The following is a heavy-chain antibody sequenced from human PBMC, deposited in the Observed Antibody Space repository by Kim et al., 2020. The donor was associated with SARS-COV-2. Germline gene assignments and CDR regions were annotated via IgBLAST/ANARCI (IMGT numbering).Heavy chain of an antibody. J-gene: IGHJ6*02. CDR3: ARALRYFWDV. V-gene: IGHV3-33*01. D-gene: IGHD3-9*01. Sequence: YAGARKRRFTISRDNSKNTLYLKRNSLRAEDTAVYYCARALRYFWDVWGQGTTVIVSS.